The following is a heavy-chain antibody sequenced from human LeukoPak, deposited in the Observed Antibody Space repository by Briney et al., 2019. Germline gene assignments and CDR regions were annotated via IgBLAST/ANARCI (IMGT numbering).Heavy chain of an antibody. CDR3: ASGNYFDY. J-gene: IGHJ4*02. D-gene: IGHD2-15*01. Sequence: GSLRLSCAASGFTFSTYWMSWVRQAPGKGLEWVANIKQDGTEKHYVDSVKGRFIISRDNAKNSLYLQMNSLRAEDTAVYFCASGNYFDYWGQGTLVAVSS. CDR1: GFTFSTYW. CDR2: IKQDGTEK. V-gene: IGHV3-7*01.